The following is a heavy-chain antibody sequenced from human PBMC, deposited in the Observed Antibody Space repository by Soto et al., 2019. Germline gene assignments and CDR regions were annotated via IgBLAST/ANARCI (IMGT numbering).Heavy chain of an antibody. V-gene: IGHV4-39*01. Sequence: QLQLHESGPGLVKPSETRSLTCTVSGASISSSSYYWGWIRQPPGKGLEWIGSIYYSGSTYYNPSLKSRVTISVDTSKNQFSLKLSSVTAADTALYYCARLNAGTTYYYYGMDVWGQGTTVTVSS. J-gene: IGHJ6*02. CDR3: ARLNAGTTYYYYGMDV. D-gene: IGHD1-7*01. CDR1: GASISSSSYY. CDR2: IYYSGST.